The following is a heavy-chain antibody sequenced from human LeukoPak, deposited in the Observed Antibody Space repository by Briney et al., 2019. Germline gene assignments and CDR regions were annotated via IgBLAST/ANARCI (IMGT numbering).Heavy chain of an antibody. CDR2: TYFSGRSNY. V-gene: IGHV4-59*01. CDR1: GGAISTYH. J-gene: IGHJ5*02. CDR3: ARDRQHSYGSVLDP. D-gene: IGHD5-18*01. Sequence: TSETLSLTCTVSGGAISTYHWNWIRQPPGKGLEWIGETYFSGRSNYNYNPSLKSRVTISVDTSNNHFSLEMTSVTAADTAVYYCARDRQHSYGSVLDPWGRGTLVTVSS.